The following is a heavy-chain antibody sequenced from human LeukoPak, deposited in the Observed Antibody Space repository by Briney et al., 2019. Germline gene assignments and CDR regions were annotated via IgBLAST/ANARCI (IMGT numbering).Heavy chain of an antibody. CDR2: IWYDGSNK. CDR1: GFTFSSYG. CDR3: AIEMADMGYFDY. J-gene: IGHJ4*02. Sequence: GGSLRLSCAASGFTFSSYGMHWVRQAPGKGLEWVAVIWYDGSNKYYADSVKGRFTISRDNSKNTLYLQMNSLRAEDTAVYYCAIEMADMGYFDYWGQGTLVTVSS. D-gene: IGHD6-19*01. V-gene: IGHV3-33*01.